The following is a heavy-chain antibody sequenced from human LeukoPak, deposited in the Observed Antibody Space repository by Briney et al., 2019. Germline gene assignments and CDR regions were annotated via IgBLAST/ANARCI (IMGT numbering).Heavy chain of an antibody. V-gene: IGHV3-30*07. J-gene: IGHJ4*02. Sequence: GGSLRLSCAASGFTFSSYAMHWVRQAPGKGLEWVAVISYDGSNKYYADSVKGRFTISRDNSKNTLYLQMNSLRAEDTAVYFCAKRGVVIRVILVGFHKEAYYFDSWGQGALVNVSS. CDR1: GFTFSSYA. CDR3: AKRGVVIRVILVGFHKEAYYFDS. D-gene: IGHD3-22*01. CDR2: ISYDGSNK.